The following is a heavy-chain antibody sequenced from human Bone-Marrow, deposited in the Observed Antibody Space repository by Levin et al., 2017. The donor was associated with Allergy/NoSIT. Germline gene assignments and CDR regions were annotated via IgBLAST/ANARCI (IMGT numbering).Heavy chain of an antibody. J-gene: IGHJ5*02. V-gene: IGHV3-9*01. Sequence: GGSLRLSCAASGFTFDDYAMHWVRQAPGKGLEWVSGISWNSGSIGYADSVKGRFTISRDNAKNSLYLQMNSLRAEDTALYYCAKRWELLNGGSWFDPWGQGTLVTVSS. CDR1: GFTFDDYA. D-gene: IGHD1-26*01. CDR2: ISWNSGSI. CDR3: AKRWELLNGGSWFDP.